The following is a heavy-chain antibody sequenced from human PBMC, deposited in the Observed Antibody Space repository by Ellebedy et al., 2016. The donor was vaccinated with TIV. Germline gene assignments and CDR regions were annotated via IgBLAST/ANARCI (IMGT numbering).Heavy chain of an antibody. CDR1: GFSVSTNY. J-gene: IGHJ4*02. CDR2: IYSGGSA. D-gene: IGHD4-17*01. V-gene: IGHV3-66*01. CDR3: ASRPDGDYHFLDY. Sequence: PGGSLRLSCAASGFSVSTNYMSWVRQAPGKGLEWVSIIYSGGSAYYADSVKGRFAIPRDNSRNTLYLQMNSLRAEDTAVYYCASRPDGDYHFLDYWGQGTLVTVSS.